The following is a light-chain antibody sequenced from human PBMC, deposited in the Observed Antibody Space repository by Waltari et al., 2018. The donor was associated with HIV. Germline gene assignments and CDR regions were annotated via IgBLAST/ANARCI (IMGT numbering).Light chain of an antibody. J-gene: IGKJ1*01. CDR2: KVS. V-gene: IGKV2-30*01. CDR3: MQGTHWPRT. Sequence: DVVMTQSPLSLPVTLGQPASISCRSSQSLVYSDGNTYLSWFQQRPGQSPRRLIYKVSNRDSGVPDRFSGSESGTDFTLKISRVEAEDVGVYYCMQGTHWPRTFGQGTKVEIK. CDR1: QSLVYSDGNTY.